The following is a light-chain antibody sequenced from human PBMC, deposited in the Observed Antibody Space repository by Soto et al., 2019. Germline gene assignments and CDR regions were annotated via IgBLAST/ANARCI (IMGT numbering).Light chain of an antibody. Sequence: QSVLTQPPSVSGAPGQRVTISCTGSSSNIGAGYDVHWYQQLPGTAPKLLIYGNSNRPSGVPDRFSGSKSGTSASLAITGLQAEDEADYYCQSYDSSLNGAYVFGTGTKVTV. V-gene: IGLV1-40*01. CDR2: GNS. CDR1: SSNIGAGYD. CDR3: QSYDSSLNGAYV. J-gene: IGLJ1*01.